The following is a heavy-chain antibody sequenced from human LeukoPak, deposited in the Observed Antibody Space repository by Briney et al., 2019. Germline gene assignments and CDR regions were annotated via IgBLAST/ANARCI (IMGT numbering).Heavy chain of an antibody. CDR2: INWNGETT. CDR3: ATHSYYYGSGSYPHYLDY. CDR1: GFIFEDNG. D-gene: IGHD3-10*01. V-gene: IGHV3-20*04. Sequence: GGSLRLSCAASGFIFEDNGMSWVRQAPGKGLEWVSGINWNGETTGYVDSVKGLFTISRDNAKNSLYPQMNSLRVEDTALYYCATHSYYYGSGSYPHYLDYWGQGTLVTVSS. J-gene: IGHJ4*02.